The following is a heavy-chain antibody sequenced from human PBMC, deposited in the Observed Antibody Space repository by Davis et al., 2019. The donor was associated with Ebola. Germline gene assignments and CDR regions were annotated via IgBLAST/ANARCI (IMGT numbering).Heavy chain of an antibody. J-gene: IGHJ3*02. Sequence: KVSCKDSGDSFTSQWIGWVRQMPGKGLEWMGIIYTGDSDTRYSPSFRGQVTISADKSMKTAFLQWSSLKASDSGMYYCASLRRTITGMDDGFDIWGEGTMVTVSS. V-gene: IGHV5-51*01. D-gene: IGHD2-8*02. CDR1: GDSFTSQW. CDR3: ASLRRTITGMDDGFDI. CDR2: IYTGDSDT.